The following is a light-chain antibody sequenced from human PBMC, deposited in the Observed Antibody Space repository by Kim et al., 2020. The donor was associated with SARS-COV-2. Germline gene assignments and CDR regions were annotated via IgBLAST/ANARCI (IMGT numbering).Light chain of an antibody. J-gene: IGLJ3*02. CDR2: KDS. V-gene: IGLV3-27*01. CDR3: YSAADDNWV. CDR1: ILAKRY. Sequence: VSPGQTARITCPGDILAKRYIRWFQQKPGQAPLLVIYKDSERPSGIPERFSGSSSGTTVTLTISGAQVEDEADYYCYSAADDNWVFGGGTQLTVL.